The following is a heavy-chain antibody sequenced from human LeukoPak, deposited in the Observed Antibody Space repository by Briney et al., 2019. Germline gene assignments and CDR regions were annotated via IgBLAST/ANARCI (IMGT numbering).Heavy chain of an antibody. CDR1: GFTVSSTS. CDR2: IRGDRST. J-gene: IGHJ4*02. Sequence: PGGSLRLSCAASGFTVSSTSIIWVRQAPGKGLECVSYIRGDRSTEYAEYVKGRFTISRDDSKNTVYLQMNRLRVEDTSVYYCARRRGGYGDGDFDYWGQGTLVTVSS. D-gene: IGHD4-17*01. V-gene: IGHV3-66*04. CDR3: ARRRGGYGDGDFDY.